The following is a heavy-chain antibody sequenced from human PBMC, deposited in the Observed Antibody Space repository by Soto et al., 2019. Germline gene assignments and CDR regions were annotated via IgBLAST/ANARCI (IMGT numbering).Heavy chain of an antibody. Sequence: QVQLVQSGAEVKKPGASVKVSCKASGYTFTSYDINWVRQATGQGLEWMGWMNPNSGNTGYAQKFQGRVTMTRNTSISTAYMELSSLRSDDTAVYYCASRRSSPPRGWFDPWGQGTLVTVSS. V-gene: IGHV1-8*01. J-gene: IGHJ5*02. D-gene: IGHD6-6*01. CDR1: GYTFTSYD. CDR2: MNPNSGNT. CDR3: ASRRSSPPRGWFDP.